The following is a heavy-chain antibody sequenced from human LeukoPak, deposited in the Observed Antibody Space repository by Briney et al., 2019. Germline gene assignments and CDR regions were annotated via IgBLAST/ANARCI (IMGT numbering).Heavy chain of an antibody. Sequence: PGGSLRLSCAASGFTFSSYAMSWVRQAPGKGLEWVSAISGSGGSTYYADSVKGRFTISRDNAKNSLYLQINNLRAEDTAVYYCARDGQYQLLFSIGDYWGQGTLVTVSS. J-gene: IGHJ4*02. V-gene: IGHV3-23*01. D-gene: IGHD2-2*01. CDR3: ARDGQYQLLFSIGDY. CDR1: GFTFSSYA. CDR2: ISGSGGST.